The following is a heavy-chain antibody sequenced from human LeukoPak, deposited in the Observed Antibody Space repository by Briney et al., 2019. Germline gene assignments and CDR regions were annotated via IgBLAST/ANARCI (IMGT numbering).Heavy chain of an antibody. Sequence: GGSLRLSCSASGFSFASYGMNWVRQAPGSGLKWVAYISDGSSNTFYADSVKGRFTISRDDADNFLHLQMNSLSAEDTAVYYCARSAVQANTPFYFDFWGQGALATVSS. CDR3: ARSAVQANTPFYFDF. CDR1: GFSFASYG. V-gene: IGHV3-48*01. CDR2: ISDGSSNT. J-gene: IGHJ4*02. D-gene: IGHD1-26*01.